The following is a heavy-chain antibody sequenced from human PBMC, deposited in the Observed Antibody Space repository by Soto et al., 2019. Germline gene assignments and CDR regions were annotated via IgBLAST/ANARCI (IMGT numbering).Heavy chain of an antibody. Sequence: SETLSLTCAVYGGSFSGYYWSWIRQPPGKGLEWIGEINHSGSTNYNPSLKSRVTITVDTSKNQFSLKLSSVTAADTAVYYCARGRRDGYNYFRGFDYWGQGTLVTVSS. V-gene: IGHV4-34*01. CDR1: GGSFSGYY. J-gene: IGHJ4*02. CDR3: ARGRRDGYNYFRGFDY. CDR2: INHSGST. D-gene: IGHD5-12*01.